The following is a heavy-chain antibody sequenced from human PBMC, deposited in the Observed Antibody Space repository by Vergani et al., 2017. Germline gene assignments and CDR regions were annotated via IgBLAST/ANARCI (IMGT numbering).Heavy chain of an antibody. CDR1: GFTFSTYA. J-gene: IGHJ4*02. Sequence: EVQLVESGGGSVQSGGSLRLSCVASGFTFSTYAMTWVRQAPGKGLEWVSTISSDGGSTYYADSVKGRFTISRDNSKNTLSLQMNSLTAEDTAIYYCAGPQGTSAYYYGGFDYWGQGILVTVSS. CDR3: AGPQGTSAYYYGGFDY. CDR2: ISSDGGST. V-gene: IGHV3-23*04. D-gene: IGHD3-22*01.